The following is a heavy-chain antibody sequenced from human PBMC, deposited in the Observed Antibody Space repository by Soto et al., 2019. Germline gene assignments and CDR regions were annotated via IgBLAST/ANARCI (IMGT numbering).Heavy chain of an antibody. CDR2: FYYSGST. CDR3: ARGTDYYDSSGYYPGYQSSGMDV. J-gene: IGHJ6*04. Sequence: PSETLSLTCTVSGGSITGDYWNWIRQSRGKGLEWIGYFYYSGSTKYNPSLKRRVTISGDTSKNQFTLKVNSVTAADTAVYYCARGTDYYDSSGYYPGYQSSGMDVWGKGTTVPVSS. V-gene: IGHV4-59*01. CDR1: GGSITGDY. D-gene: IGHD3-22*01.